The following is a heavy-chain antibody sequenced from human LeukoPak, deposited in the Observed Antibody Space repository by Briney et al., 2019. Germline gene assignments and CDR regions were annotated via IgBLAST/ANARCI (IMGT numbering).Heavy chain of an antibody. CDR2: IRSDGSSI. CDR1: GFTFSSYW. J-gene: IGHJ3*02. CDR3: ATNTYADYVSVDI. V-gene: IGHV3-74*01. Sequence: GGSLRLSCAASGFTFSSYWMHWVRQAPGKGLVWVARIRSDGSSISYADSVKGRFTISRDNAKNTLYLQMNSLRAEDTAMYYCATNTYADYVSVDIWGQGTMVTVSS. D-gene: IGHD2-2*01.